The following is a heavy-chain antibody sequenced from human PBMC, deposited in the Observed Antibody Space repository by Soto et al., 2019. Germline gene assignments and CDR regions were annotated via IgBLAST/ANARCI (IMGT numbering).Heavy chain of an antibody. CDR1: GGTFNSFS. J-gene: IGHJ5*02. CDR2: IIPMSGRP. Sequence: QVQLVQSGAEVKTPGSSVKVSCKASGGTFNSFSIDWVRQSPGQGLEWMGGIIPMSGRPHCAQRSQGRVTFSGDNYHNPVYMEVNNLTYEDTAVYYCTRRGRQSANWFDPWGQGTLVSVSS. V-gene: IGHV1-69*06. CDR3: TRRGRQSANWFDP.